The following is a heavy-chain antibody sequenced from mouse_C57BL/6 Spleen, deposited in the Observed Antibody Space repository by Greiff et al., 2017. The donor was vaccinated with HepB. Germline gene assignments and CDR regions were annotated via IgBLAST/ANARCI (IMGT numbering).Heavy chain of an antibody. Sequence: QVQLQQSGAELARPGASVKMSCKASGYTFTSYTMHWVKQRPGQGLEWIGYINPSSGYTKYNQKFKDKATLTADKSSSTAYMQLSSLTSEDSAVYYCARGSSYPYAVDYWGQGTSVTVSS. CDR2: INPSSGYT. V-gene: IGHV1-4*01. CDR1: GYTFTSYT. CDR3: ARGSSYPYAVDY. D-gene: IGHD1-1*01. J-gene: IGHJ4*01.